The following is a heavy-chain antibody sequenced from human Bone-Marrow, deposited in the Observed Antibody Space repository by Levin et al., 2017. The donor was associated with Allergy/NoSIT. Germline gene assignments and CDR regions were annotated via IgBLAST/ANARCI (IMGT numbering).Heavy chain of an antibody. CDR2: IRSKSYGGTP. D-gene: IGHD3-9*01. CDR1: GFTFGDYA. Sequence: GGSLRLSCITSGFTFGDYAMSFFRQAPGRGLEWLGFIRSKSYGGTPEHAASVKGRFTISRDDSKNIAYLQMNSLTPEDTATYYCARVVWVLRDLDYSLEVYFEYWGLGTMVTVSS. CDR3: ARVVWVLRDLDYSLEVYFEY. J-gene: IGHJ4*02. V-gene: IGHV3-49*03.